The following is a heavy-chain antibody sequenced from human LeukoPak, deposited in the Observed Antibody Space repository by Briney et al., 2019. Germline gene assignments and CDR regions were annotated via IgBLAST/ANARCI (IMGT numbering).Heavy chain of an antibody. CDR3: ARDLRYSSGWSASGMDV. CDR2: INPNSGDT. D-gene: IGHD6-19*01. J-gene: IGHJ6*04. V-gene: IGHV1-2*06. CDR1: GYTFTGSY. Sequence: GASVKVSCKASGYTFTGSYIHWVRQAPGQGLEWMGRINPNSGDTNYPQKFQGRVTMTRDTSIITAYMELNSLTSDDTAVYYCARDLRYSSGWSASGMDVWGKGTTVTISP.